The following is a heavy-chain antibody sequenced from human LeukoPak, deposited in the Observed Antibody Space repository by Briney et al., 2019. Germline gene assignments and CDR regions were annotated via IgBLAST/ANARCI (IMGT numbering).Heavy chain of an antibody. CDR2: IYYSGST. Sequence: SETLSLTCTVSGGSISSSSYYWGWLRQPPGKGLEWIGSIYYSGSTYYNPSLKSRVTISVDTSKNQFSLKLSSVTAADTAVYYCARDRGSYYFDAFDIWGQGTMVTVSS. D-gene: IGHD1-26*01. J-gene: IGHJ3*02. CDR3: ARDRGSYYFDAFDI. V-gene: IGHV4-39*07. CDR1: GGSISSSSYY.